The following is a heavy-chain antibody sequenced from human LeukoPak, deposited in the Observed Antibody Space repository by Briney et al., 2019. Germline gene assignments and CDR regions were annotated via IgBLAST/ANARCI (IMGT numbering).Heavy chain of an antibody. CDR2: IYSGGST. D-gene: IGHD5-18*01. CDR3: AKDWGKRGYSYGPYYYGMDV. CDR1: GFTVSNNY. J-gene: IGHJ6*02. Sequence: GGSLRLSCAASGFTVSNNYMSWVRQAPGKGLGWVSVIYSGGSTYYAASVKGRFTISRDNSKNTLYLQMNSLRAEDTAVYYCAKDWGKRGYSYGPYYYGMDVWGQGTTVTVSS. V-gene: IGHV3-66*01.